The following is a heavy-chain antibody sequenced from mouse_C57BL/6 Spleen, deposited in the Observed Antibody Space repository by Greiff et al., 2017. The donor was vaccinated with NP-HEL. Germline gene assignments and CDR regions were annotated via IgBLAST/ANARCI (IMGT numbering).Heavy chain of an antibody. D-gene: IGHD1-1*01. CDR3: AREDYYGSSYWYFDV. CDR2: IYPRDGST. J-gene: IGHJ1*03. CDR1: GYTFTSYD. Sequence: LQQSGPELVKPGASVKLSCKASGYTFTSYDINWVKQRPGQGLEWIGWIYPRDGSTKYNEKFKGKATLTVDTSSSTAYMELHSLTSEDSAVYFCAREDYYGSSYWYFDVWGTGTTVTVSS. V-gene: IGHV1-85*01.